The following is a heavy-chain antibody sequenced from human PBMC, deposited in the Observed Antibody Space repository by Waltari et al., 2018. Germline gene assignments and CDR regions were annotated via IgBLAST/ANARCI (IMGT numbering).Heavy chain of an antibody. J-gene: IGHJ4*02. CDR1: GFTFSSYG. D-gene: IGHD3-16*01. Sequence: QVQLVESGGGVVQPGGSLRLSCAASGFTFSSYGMHWVRQAPGKGLEWVACIRYDGSNKYYADSVKGRFTISRDNSKNTLYLQMNSLRAEDTAVYYCAKWGTWEPDDYWGQGTLVTVSS. V-gene: IGHV3-30*02. CDR2: IRYDGSNK. CDR3: AKWGTWEPDDY.